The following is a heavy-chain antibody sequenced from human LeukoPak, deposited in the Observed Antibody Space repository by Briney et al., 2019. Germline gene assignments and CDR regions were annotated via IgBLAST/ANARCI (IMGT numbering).Heavy chain of an antibody. V-gene: IGHV1-46*01. Sequence: GASVKVSCKASGYTFTSYYMHWVRQAPGQGLEWMGIINPSGGSTSYAQKFQGRVTMTRDTSTSTVYMELSSLRSEDTAVYYCARDKATEPTPTTLFYWGQGTLVTVSS. D-gene: IGHD5-12*01. CDR2: INPSGGST. CDR1: GYTFTSYY. CDR3: ARDKATEPTPTTLFY. J-gene: IGHJ4*02.